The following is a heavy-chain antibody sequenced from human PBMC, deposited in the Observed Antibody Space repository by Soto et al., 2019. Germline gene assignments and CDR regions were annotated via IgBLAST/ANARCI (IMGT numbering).Heavy chain of an antibody. D-gene: IGHD3-16*02. CDR1: GFTFSSYA. CDR3: AKEGDYIWGSYRYPFDY. J-gene: IGHJ4*02. V-gene: IGHV3-23*01. CDR2: ISGSGGST. Sequence: EVQLLESGGGLVQPGGSLRLSCAASGFTFSSYAMSWVRQAPGKGLEWVSAISGSGGSTYYADSVKGRFTISRDNSKNTLDLQMNSLRAEDTAVYYCAKEGDYIWGSYRYPFDYWGQGTLVTVSS.